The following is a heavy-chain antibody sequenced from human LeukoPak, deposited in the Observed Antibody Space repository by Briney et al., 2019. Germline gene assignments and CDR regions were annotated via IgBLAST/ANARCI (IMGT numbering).Heavy chain of an antibody. CDR3: ARGRHDFWSGDDAFDI. CDR1: GGSISSYY. J-gene: IGHJ3*02. D-gene: IGHD3-3*01. V-gene: IGHV4-59*01. CDR2: ICYSGST. Sequence: PSETLSLTCTVSGGSISSYYWSWIRQPPGKGLEWIGYICYSGSTNYNPSLKSRVTISVDTSKNQFSLKLSSVTAADTAVYYCARGRHDFWSGDDAFDIWGQGTMVTVSS.